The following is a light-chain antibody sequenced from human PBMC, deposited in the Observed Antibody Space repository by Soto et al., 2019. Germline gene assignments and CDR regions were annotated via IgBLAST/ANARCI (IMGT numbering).Light chain of an antibody. Sequence: EIVLTQSPATLSLSPGERATLSCRASQSVSSYLAWYQQKPGQAPRLLIYDASNRATVIPARFSGSGSGTDFTLTIVSLEPEDFAVYYCQQRSNWPPLTFGGGAKVESK. CDR2: DAS. CDR3: QQRSNWPPLT. J-gene: IGKJ4*01. CDR1: QSVSSY. V-gene: IGKV3-11*01.